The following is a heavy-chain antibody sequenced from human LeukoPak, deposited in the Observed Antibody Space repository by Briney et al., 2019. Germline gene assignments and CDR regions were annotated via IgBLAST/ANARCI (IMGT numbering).Heavy chain of an antibody. CDR2: INPSGGST. Sequence: ASVKVSCKASGYTFTSYYIHWVRQAPGQGLEWMGIINPSGGSTSYAQKFQGRVTMTRDTSTSTVYMELSSLRSEDTAVYYCARGAYDLVVSAIPYYFDYWGQGTLVTVSS. J-gene: IGHJ4*02. V-gene: IGHV1-46*01. D-gene: IGHD2-21*02. CDR3: ARGAYDLVVSAIPYYFDY. CDR1: GYTFTSYY.